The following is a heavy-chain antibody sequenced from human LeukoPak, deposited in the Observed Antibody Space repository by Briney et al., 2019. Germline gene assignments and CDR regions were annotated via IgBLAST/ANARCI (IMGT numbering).Heavy chain of an antibody. Sequence: SGGSLRLSCAASGFTFSSYWMHWVRQAPGKGLEWVSFIYSGTIHYSDSVKGRFTISSDNSKNTLYLQMNSLRAEDTAVYYCARRAGAYSHPYDYWGQGTLVTVSS. CDR1: GFTFSSYW. D-gene: IGHD4/OR15-4a*01. J-gene: IGHJ4*02. CDR3: ARRAGAYSHPYDY. V-gene: IGHV3-53*01. CDR2: IYSGTI.